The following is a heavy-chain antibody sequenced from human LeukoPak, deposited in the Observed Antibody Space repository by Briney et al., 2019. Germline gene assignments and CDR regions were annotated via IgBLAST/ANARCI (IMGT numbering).Heavy chain of an antibody. CDR2: IYPGDSDT. Sequence: GESLKISCKGSGYRFISYWIAWVRHTPGKGLECMGIIYPGDSDTRYSPSFQGQVTISADESINTAYPQWSSLKASDTAVYYCARQNGIVGAPIDYWGQGTLVTVSS. CDR1: GYRFISYW. CDR3: ARQNGIVGAPIDY. V-gene: IGHV5-51*01. J-gene: IGHJ4*02. D-gene: IGHD1-26*01.